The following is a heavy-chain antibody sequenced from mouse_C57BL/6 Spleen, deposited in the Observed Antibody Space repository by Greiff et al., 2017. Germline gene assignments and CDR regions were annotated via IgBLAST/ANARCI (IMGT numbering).Heavy chain of an antibody. CDR1: GFTFSDYY. Sequence: EVQLVESEGGLVQPGSSMKLSCTASGFTFSDYYMAWVRQVPEKGLEWVANINYDGSSTYYLDSLKSRFIISRDNAKNILYLQMSSLKSEDTATYYCARAVYSNPMDYWGQGTSVTVSS. J-gene: IGHJ4*01. CDR2: INYDGSST. V-gene: IGHV5-16*01. CDR3: ARAVYSNPMDY. D-gene: IGHD2-5*01.